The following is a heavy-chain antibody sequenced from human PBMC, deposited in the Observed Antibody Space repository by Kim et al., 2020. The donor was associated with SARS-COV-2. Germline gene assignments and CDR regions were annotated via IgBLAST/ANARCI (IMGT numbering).Heavy chain of an antibody. Sequence: GSEKYYLDSVKGRFTISRDNAKNSLYLQMNSLRAEDTAVYYCAGSYEFDYWGQGTLVTVAS. D-gene: IGHD3-3*01. J-gene: IGHJ4*02. CDR3: AGSYEFDY. CDR2: GSEK. V-gene: IGHV3-7*04.